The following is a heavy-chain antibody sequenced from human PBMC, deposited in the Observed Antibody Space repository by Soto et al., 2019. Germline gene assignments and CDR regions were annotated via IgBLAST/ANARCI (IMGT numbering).Heavy chain of an antibody. J-gene: IGHJ4*02. CDR3: ARGLTTVTFDDY. CDR2: MNPNSGNT. Sequence: ASVKVSCKASGYTFTSYDINWVRQATGQGLEWMGWMNPNSGNTGYAQKFQGRVTMTRNTSISTAYMELSSLRSEDTAVYYCARGLTTVTFDDYWGQGTLVTVSS. V-gene: IGHV1-8*01. CDR1: GYTFTSYD. D-gene: IGHD4-4*01.